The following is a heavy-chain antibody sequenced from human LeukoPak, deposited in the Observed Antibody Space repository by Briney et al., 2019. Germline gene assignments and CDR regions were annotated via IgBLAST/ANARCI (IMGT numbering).Heavy chain of an antibody. CDR1: GGSISSGSYY. V-gene: IGHV4-61*02. Sequence: SETLSLTCTVSGGSISSGSYYWSWIRQPAGKGLEWIGRIYTSGSTNYNPSLKSRVTISVDTSKNQFSLKLSSVTAADTAVYYCARSYYYDSSGYSWDHFYGYWGQGTLVTVSS. CDR2: IYTSGST. J-gene: IGHJ4*02. CDR3: ARSYYYDSSGYSWDHFYGY. D-gene: IGHD3-22*01.